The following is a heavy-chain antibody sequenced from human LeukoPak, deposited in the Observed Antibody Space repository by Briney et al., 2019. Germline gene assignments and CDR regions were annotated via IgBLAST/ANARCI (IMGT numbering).Heavy chain of an antibody. J-gene: IGHJ4*02. CDR3: AKRYSQGTFDY. V-gene: IGHV3-23*01. CDR1: GFIFSSYA. Sequence: GGSLRLSCAASGFIFSSYAMSWARQAPGKGLEWVSTISGSGGSTYYADSVKGRFTISRDNSKNTLFLQMNSLRAEDTAIYYCAKRYSQGTFDYWGQGTLVTVSS. D-gene: IGHD5-18*01. CDR2: ISGSGGST.